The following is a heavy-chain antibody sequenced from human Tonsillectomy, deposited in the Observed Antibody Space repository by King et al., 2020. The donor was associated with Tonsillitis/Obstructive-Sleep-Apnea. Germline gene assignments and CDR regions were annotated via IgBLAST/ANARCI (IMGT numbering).Heavy chain of an antibody. Sequence: VQLVESGGGVVQSGRSLRLSCAASGFTFSSYGMHWVRQAPGKGLEWVAVISYDGSNKYYADSVKGRFTISRDNSKNTLYLQMNSLRAEDTAVYYCARGHTPEYGMYFWGQGTTVTVSS. V-gene: IGHV3-30*03. CDR2: ISYDGSNK. CDR1: GFTFSSYG. D-gene: IGHD5-18*01. CDR3: ARGHTPEYGMYF. J-gene: IGHJ6*02.